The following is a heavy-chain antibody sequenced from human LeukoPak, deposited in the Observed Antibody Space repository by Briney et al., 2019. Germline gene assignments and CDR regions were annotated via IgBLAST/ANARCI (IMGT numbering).Heavy chain of an antibody. Sequence: PGGSLRLSCAVSGFSLMSTDMHWVRQAPGKGLEWISYIGKTFSTAYYADSVRGRFTISIDNAQNSLYLQMNSLRAEDTAVYYCTSYSYSGNYWGQGTPVTVSS. V-gene: IGHV3-48*01. CDR3: TSYSYSGNY. CDR1: GFSLMSTD. D-gene: IGHD5-18*01. CDR2: IGKTFSTA. J-gene: IGHJ4*02.